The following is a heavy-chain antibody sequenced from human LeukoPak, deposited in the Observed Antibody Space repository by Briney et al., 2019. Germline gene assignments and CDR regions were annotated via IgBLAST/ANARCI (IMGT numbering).Heavy chain of an antibody. CDR3: ARDHYYDSSTS. D-gene: IGHD3-22*01. CDR2: INHSGRT. CDR1: GESFSAYY. V-gene: IGHV4-34*01. J-gene: IGHJ4*02. Sequence: SETLSLTCAVYGESFSAYYWSWIRQPPGKGLEWIGEINHSGRTIYNPSLTSRVTISVDTSKNQFSLKLSSVTAADTAVYYCARDHYYDSSTSWGQGTLVTVSS.